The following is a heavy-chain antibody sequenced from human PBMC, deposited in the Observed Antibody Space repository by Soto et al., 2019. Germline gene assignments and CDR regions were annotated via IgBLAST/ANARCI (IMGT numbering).Heavy chain of an antibody. J-gene: IGHJ4*02. Sequence: GGSLRLSCAASGFTFSNAWMSWVRQAPGKGLEWVGRIKSKTDGGTTDYAAPVKGRFTISRDDSKNTLYLQMNSLKTEDTAVYYCTTLLVDGSYYFDYWGQGTLVTVSS. D-gene: IGHD1-26*01. CDR3: TTLLVDGSYYFDY. V-gene: IGHV3-15*01. CDR1: GFTFSNAW. CDR2: IKSKTDGGTT.